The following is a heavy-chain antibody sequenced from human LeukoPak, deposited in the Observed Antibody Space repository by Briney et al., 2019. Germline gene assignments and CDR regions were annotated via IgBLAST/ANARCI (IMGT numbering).Heavy chain of an antibody. Sequence: SVKVSCKASGGTFSSYAISWVRQAPGQGLEWMGGIIPIFGTANYAQKFQGRVTITADKSTSTAYMELSSLRSEDTAVYYCARDSAGAVAVPTGNDAFDIWGQGTMVTISS. J-gene: IGHJ3*02. CDR3: ARDSAGAVAVPTGNDAFDI. D-gene: IGHD6-19*01. V-gene: IGHV1-69*06. CDR2: IIPIFGTA. CDR1: GGTFSSYA.